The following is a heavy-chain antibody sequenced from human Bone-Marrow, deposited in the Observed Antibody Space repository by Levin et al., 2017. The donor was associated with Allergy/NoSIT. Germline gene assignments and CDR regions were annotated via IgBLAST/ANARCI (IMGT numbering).Heavy chain of an antibody. J-gene: IGHJ5*02. V-gene: IGHV4-31*03. D-gene: IGHD3-22*01. CDR3: ARQIADSYDSSAYPFSFDP. Sequence: SETLSLTCTVSGGSVNRGGFYWHWIRQHPGKGLEWIGSIYYSGATFYNPSLKTRLTLSVDTYKNQFSLKLSSLTAVDTAVYYCARQIADSYDSSAYPFSFDPWGQGVLVTVSS. CDR1: GGSVNRGGFY. CDR2: IYYSGAT.